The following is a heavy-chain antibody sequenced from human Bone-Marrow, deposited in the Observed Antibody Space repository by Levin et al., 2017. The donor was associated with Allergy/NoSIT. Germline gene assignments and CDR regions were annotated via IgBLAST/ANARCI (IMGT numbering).Heavy chain of an antibody. J-gene: IGHJ4*02. V-gene: IGHV3-7*01. D-gene: IGHD3-16*01. CDR2: ISPDGSQQ. CDR1: GFTFSDFW. Sequence: QPGGSLRLSCAASGFTFSDFWMTWIRQSPGKGLEWVVNISPDGSQQDYSDSVRGRFTATRDNAKESLFLQLDSLRATDTATYYCAVGAHFWGQGTLVTVSS. CDR3: AVGAHF.